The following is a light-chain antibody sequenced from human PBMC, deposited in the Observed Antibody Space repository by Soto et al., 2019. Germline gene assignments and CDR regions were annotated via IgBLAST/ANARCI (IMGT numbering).Light chain of an antibody. CDR3: AAWDDSLNGYG. CDR2: SNN. Sequence: QSVLTQPPSASGTPGQRVTISCSGSSSNIGSNTVNWYQQLPGTAPKLLIYSNNQRPSGVPDRFSGSKSGTSASLAISGLQSEDEADDYCAAWDDSLNGYGFGTGTKRTVL. J-gene: IGLJ1*01. CDR1: SSNIGSNT. V-gene: IGLV1-44*01.